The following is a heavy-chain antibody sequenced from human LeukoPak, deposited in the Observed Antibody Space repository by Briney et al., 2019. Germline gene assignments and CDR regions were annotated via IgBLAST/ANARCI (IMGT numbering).Heavy chain of an antibody. CDR1: GGTFSSYA. V-gene: IGHV1-69*01. D-gene: IGHD3-22*01. J-gene: IGHJ4*02. CDR3: ASPPPYYYDSSGYY. CDR2: IIPIFGTA. Sequence: EASVKVSCKASGGTFSSYAISWVRQAPGQGLEWMGGIIPIFGTATYAQKFQGRVTITADESTSTAYMELSSLRSEDTAVYYCASPPPYYYDSSGYYWGQGTLVTVSS.